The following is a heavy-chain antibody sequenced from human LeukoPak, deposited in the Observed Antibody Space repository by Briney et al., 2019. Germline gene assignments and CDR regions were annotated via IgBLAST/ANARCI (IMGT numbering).Heavy chain of an antibody. CDR2: ISSSDGTT. D-gene: IGHD3-10*01. J-gene: IGHJ4*02. CDR1: GFTFSTYA. Sequence: PGGSLRLCCAASGFTFSTYAMSWGRQAPGQGLEWISSISSSDGTTYYADSVKGRFTISRDNSKNTLSLQMNSLRAEDTALYYCAKYYYASGSFSLDYWGQGTLVTVSS. V-gene: IGHV3-23*01. CDR3: AKYYYASGSFSLDY.